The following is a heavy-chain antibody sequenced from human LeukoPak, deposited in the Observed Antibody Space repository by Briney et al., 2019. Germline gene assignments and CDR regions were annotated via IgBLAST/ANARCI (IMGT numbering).Heavy chain of an antibody. CDR3: ARLVGVVGSYNWFDP. V-gene: IGHV4-61*05. D-gene: IGHD3-22*01. J-gene: IGHJ5*02. CDR2: IYYSGST. Sequence: SETLSLTCTVSGGSISSSSYYWGWIRQPPGKGLEWIGYIYYSGSTNYNPSLKSRVTISVDTSKNQFSLKLSSVTAADTAVYYCARLVGVVGSYNWFDPWGQGTLVTVSS. CDR1: GGSISSSSYY.